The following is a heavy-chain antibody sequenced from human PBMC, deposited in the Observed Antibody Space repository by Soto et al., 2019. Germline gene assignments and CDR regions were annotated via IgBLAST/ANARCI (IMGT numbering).Heavy chain of an antibody. CDR1: GFTFSSYA. Sequence: GGSLRLSCAASGFTFSSYAMSWVRQAPGKGLEWVSAISGSGGSTYYADSVKGRFTISRDNSKNTLYLQMNSLRAEDTAVYYCAKGPRGLMVRGVVDYYYGMDVWGQGTTVTVSS. D-gene: IGHD3-10*01. V-gene: IGHV3-23*01. J-gene: IGHJ6*02. CDR3: AKGPRGLMVRGVVDYYYGMDV. CDR2: ISGSGGST.